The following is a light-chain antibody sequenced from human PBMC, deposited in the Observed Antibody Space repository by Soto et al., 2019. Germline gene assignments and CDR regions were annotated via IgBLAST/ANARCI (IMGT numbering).Light chain of an antibody. V-gene: IGKV3-20*01. CDR1: QSISSSTY. J-gene: IGKJ4*01. CDR2: GAS. Sequence: EIVLTQSPGTRSLSPGERATLSCRASQSISSSTYLAWYQQKPGQAPRLLIYGASSRATGIPDRFSGSGSGTDFTLTITRMEPEDFAVYYCQQYQSLTFGGGTKVDIK. CDR3: QQYQSLT.